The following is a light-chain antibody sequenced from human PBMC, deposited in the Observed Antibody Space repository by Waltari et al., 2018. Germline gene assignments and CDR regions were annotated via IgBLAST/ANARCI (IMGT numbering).Light chain of an antibody. CDR2: GAP. CDR1: QTIGTY. Sequence: DIQMTQSPSSLSASVGDRVSITCRTSQTIGTYLNWYQHKPGKAPRLLIYGAPNLPSGVSSRFSGSGSGTDFTLTINSLQPEDFAAYYCQQSGKAFGQGTTVDMK. J-gene: IGKJ1*01. CDR3: QQSGKA. V-gene: IGKV1-39*01.